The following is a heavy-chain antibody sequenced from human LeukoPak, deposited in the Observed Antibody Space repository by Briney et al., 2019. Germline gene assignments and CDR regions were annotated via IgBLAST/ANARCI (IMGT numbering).Heavy chain of an antibody. J-gene: IGHJ4*02. V-gene: IGHV4-39*07. D-gene: IGHD5-24*01. CDR2: IYYSGST. Sequence: RASETLSLTCTVSGGSISSYYWGWIRQPPGKGLEWIGSIYYSGSTYYNPSLKSRVTISVDTSKNQFSLKLSSVTAADTAVYYCARGRDGYNYDYWGQGTLVTVSS. CDR1: GGSISSYY. CDR3: ARGRDGYNYDY.